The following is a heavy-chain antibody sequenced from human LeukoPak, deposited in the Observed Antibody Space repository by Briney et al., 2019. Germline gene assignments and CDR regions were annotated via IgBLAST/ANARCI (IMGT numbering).Heavy chain of an antibody. D-gene: IGHD2-15*01. CDR1: GYTFTSYG. J-gene: IGHJ5*02. CDR3: ARSGTGYCSGGSCYKNWVDP. Sequence: ASVKVSCKASGYTFTSYGISWVRQAPGQGLEWMGWISAYNGNTNYAEKLQDRVTMTTDTPTSTAYMELRGLRSDDTAVYHCARSGTGYCSGGSCYKNWVDPWGQGTPVTVSS. CDR2: ISAYNGNT. V-gene: IGHV1-18*01.